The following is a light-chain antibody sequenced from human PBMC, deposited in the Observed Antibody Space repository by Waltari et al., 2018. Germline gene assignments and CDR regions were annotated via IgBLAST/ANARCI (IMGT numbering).Light chain of an antibody. CDR2: LGS. Sequence: DIVMTQSPLSLPVTPGEPASISCRSSQSLLHSTGYNYLDWYLQKPGPSPQLLIYLGSNRASGVPDRFSSSESGTDFTLKISRVEAEDVGVYYCMQALQIPWTFGQGTKVEIK. CDR3: MQALQIPWT. CDR1: QSLLHSTGYNY. J-gene: IGKJ1*01. V-gene: IGKV2-28*01.